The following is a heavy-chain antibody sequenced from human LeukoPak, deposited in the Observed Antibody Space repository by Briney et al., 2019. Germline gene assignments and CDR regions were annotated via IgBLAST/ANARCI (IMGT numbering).Heavy chain of an antibody. D-gene: IGHD1-1*01. V-gene: IGHV4-59*01. J-gene: IGHJ4*02. CDR2: IYYSGST. CDR1: GGSISTYY. CDR3: ARVAPIYNLYNFDY. Sequence: SETLSLTCTVSGGSISTYYWSWIRQPPGKGLEWIGYIYYSGSTSYNPSLKSRVTISVDTSKNQFSLKLSSVTAADTAVYYCARVAPIYNLYNFDYWGQGTLVTVSS.